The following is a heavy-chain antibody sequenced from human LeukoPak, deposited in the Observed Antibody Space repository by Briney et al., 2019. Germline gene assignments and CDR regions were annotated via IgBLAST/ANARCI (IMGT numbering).Heavy chain of an antibody. V-gene: IGHV4-4*02. D-gene: IGHD6-19*01. CDR2: IYHSGST. CDR1: GGSISSSNW. Sequence: PSETLSLTCAVSGGSISSSNWWSWVRQPPGKGLEWIGEIYHSGSTNYNPSLKSRVTISVDKSKNQFSLKLSSVTAADTAVYYCARVGSGWSYYYYGMDVWGQGTTVTVSS. CDR3: ARVGSGWSYYYYGMDV. J-gene: IGHJ6*02.